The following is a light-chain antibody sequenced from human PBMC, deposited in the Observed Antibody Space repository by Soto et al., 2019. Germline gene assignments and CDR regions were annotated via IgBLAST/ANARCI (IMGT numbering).Light chain of an antibody. CDR3: CSYAGSYTYV. Sequence: QSALTQPRSVSGSPGQSVTISCTGTSSVVGGYNYVSWYQQHPGKAPKLMIYDVSKRPSGVPDRFSGSKSGNTASLTISGFQAEDEADYYCCSYAGSYTYVFGTGTKLTVL. J-gene: IGLJ1*01. V-gene: IGLV2-11*01. CDR2: DVS. CDR1: SSVVGGYNY.